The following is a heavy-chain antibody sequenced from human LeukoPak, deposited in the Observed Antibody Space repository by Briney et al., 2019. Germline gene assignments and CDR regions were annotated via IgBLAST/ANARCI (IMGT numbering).Heavy chain of an antibody. CDR2: IYYSGST. V-gene: IGHV4-59*08. CDR3: ARHGVSRGFDP. Sequence: PSETLSLTCTVSGGSISSYYWSWIRRPPGKGLEWIGYIYYSGSTNYNPSLKSRVTISVDTSKNQFSLKLSSVTAADTAVYYCARHGVSRGFDPWGQGTLVTVSS. D-gene: IGHD2/OR15-2a*01. CDR1: GGSISSYY. J-gene: IGHJ5*02.